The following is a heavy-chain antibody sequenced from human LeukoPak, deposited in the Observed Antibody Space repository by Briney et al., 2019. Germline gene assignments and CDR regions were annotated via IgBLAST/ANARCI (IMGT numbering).Heavy chain of an antibody. Sequence: GASVKVSCKASGGTFSTYAISWVRQAPGQGLEWMGWINPNSGGTNYAQKFQGRVTMTWDTSISTAYMELSRLRSDDTAVYYCAREYILTAYYGDYWGQGTLVTVSS. CDR1: GGTFSTYA. CDR2: INPNSGGT. J-gene: IGHJ4*02. D-gene: IGHD3-9*01. CDR3: AREYILTAYYGDY. V-gene: IGHV1-2*02.